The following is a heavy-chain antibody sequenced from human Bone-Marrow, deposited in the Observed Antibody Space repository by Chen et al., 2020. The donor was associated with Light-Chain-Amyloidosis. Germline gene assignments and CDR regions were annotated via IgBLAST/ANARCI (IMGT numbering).Heavy chain of an antibody. Sequence: EVQLVESGGGLLQRGGSLRLSCAASGFAFSSYAMSWVRQAPGKGLEWFSTISGRGVSGYYGDSGKGRLTISRDNSNNALFLQMNSLRAEDTAVYYCAKVRSYDDILPGYPADAFDIWGQGTMVTVSS. D-gene: IGHD3-9*01. CDR3: AKVRSYDDILPGYPADAFDI. CDR2: ISGRGVSG. V-gene: IGHV3-23*04. J-gene: IGHJ3*02. CDR1: GFAFSSYA.